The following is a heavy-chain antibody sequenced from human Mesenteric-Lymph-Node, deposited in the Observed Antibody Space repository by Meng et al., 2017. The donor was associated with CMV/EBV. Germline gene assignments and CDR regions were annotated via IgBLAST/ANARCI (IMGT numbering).Heavy chain of an antibody. J-gene: IGHJ4*02. V-gene: IGHV3-23*01. Sequence: LACAASRFTFIDYAMGWVRQAPGKGLGWVSVISGIGGTTYYADSVKGRFTISRDNAKNSLFLQMNSLRAEDTGVYFCARVGDGDSFDYWGQGTLVTVSS. CDR3: ARVGDGDSFDY. CDR1: RFTFIDYA. CDR2: ISGIGGTT. D-gene: IGHD4-17*01.